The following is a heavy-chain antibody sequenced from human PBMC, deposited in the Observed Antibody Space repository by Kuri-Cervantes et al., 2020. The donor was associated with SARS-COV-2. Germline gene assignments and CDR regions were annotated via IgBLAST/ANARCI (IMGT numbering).Heavy chain of an antibody. Sequence: ASVKVSCKASGYTFTGYYMHWVRQAPGQGLEWMGWINPNSGGTNYAQKFQGRVTMTRDTSISTAYMELSRLRSDDTAVYYCARGGGRLRWSRAYYYYMDVWGKGTTVTVSS. CDR2: INPNSGGT. V-gene: IGHV1-2*02. CDR3: ARGGGRLRWSRAYYYYMDV. D-gene: IGHD4-23*01. CDR1: GYTFTGYY. J-gene: IGHJ6*03.